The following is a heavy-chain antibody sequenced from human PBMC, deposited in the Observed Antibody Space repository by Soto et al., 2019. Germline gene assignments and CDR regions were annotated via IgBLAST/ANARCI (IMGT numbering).Heavy chain of an antibody. V-gene: IGHV3-23*01. CDR3: TRDPPNIFFD. CDR2: ISGSGSST. CDR1: GFTFSTSG. J-gene: IGHJ3*01. Sequence: QTGGSLRISCATSGFTFSTSGMSWVRQPPGKGLEWVSSISGSGSSTYYADSVRGRFTVSRDNSMNTLYLQMNSLGAEDTAVYYCTRDPPNIFFD. D-gene: IGHD3-3*02.